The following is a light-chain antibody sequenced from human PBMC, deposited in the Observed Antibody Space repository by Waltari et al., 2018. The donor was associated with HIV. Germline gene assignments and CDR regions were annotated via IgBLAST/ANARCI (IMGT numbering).Light chain of an antibody. J-gene: IGKJ2*01. CDR2: GAS. CDR3: HQYNNWPYT. V-gene: IGKV3-15*01. CDR1: QSVNTN. Sequence: MMQSPDILPVSPGEGVTLTCRASQSVNTNVAWYQQRPGQAPRLLIYGASTRAAGFPARFSGGGSGTEFTLTISSLQSEDVALYFCHQYNNWPYTFGQGTKLDIK.